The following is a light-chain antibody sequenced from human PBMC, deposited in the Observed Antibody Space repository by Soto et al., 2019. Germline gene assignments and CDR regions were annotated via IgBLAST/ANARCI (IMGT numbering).Light chain of an antibody. CDR3: QQRSNWPTIT. Sequence: EIVMTQSPATLSVSPGERATLSCRASQSVSSKLAWYQQKPGQAPRLLISGASTRATGIPARFSGSGSGTEFTLTISSLQSEDFVVYYCQQRSNWPTITFGQGTRLEIK. J-gene: IGKJ5*01. V-gene: IGKV3-15*01. CDR1: QSVSSK. CDR2: GAS.